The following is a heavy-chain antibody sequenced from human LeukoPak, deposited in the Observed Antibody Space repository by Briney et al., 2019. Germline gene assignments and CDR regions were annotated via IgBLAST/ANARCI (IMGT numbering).Heavy chain of an antibody. CDR1: GYTLTELS. CDR3: ATDYGSGRGYYYYGMDV. CDR2: FDPEDGET. J-gene: IGHJ6*02. Sequence: ASVKVSCKVSGYTLTELSMHWVRQAPGKGLEWMGGFDPEDGETIYAQKFQGRVTMTEDTSTDTAYMELSSLRSEDTAVYYCATDYGSGRGYYYYGMDVWGQGTTVTVSS. D-gene: IGHD3-10*01. V-gene: IGHV1-24*01.